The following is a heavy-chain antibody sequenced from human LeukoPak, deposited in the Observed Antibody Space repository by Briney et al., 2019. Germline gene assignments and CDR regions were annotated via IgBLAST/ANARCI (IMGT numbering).Heavy chain of an antibody. Sequence: PGGSLRLSCAASGFTFSSYAMSWVRLAPGKGLEWVSTISGSGDTTYYADSVRGRFTISRDNSNNTLNLQMNSLRAENTALYYCARTPQKYCSSTTCYPDYWGQGTLVTVSS. CDR2: ISGSGDTT. D-gene: IGHD2-2*01. CDR3: ARTPQKYCSSTTCYPDY. CDR1: GFTFSSYA. J-gene: IGHJ4*02. V-gene: IGHV3-23*01.